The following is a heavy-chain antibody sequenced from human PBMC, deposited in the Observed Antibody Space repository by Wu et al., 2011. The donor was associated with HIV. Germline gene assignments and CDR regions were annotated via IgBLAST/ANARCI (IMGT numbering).Heavy chain of an antibody. CDR1: GGTFSNYA. Sequence: QVQLVQSGAEVKKPGSSVKVSCKASGGTFSNYAISWVRQAPGQGLEWMGGIIPIFDKGNYAQKFQGRVMITTDESTSTAYMELSSLRSEDTAVYYCARRGEEERLSGGGMDVWGQGTTVTVSS. V-gene: IGHV1-69*05. CDR3: ARRGEEERLSGGGMDV. J-gene: IGHJ6*02. D-gene: IGHD1-1*01. CDR2: IIPIFDKG.